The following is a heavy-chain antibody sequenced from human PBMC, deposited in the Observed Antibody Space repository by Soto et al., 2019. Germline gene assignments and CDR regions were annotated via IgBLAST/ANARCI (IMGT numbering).Heavy chain of an antibody. V-gene: IGHV4-30-4*01. Sequence: PSETLSLTCTVSGGSISSGDYYWSWIRQPPGKGLEWIGYIYYSGSTYYNPSLKSRVTISVGTSKNQFSLKLSSVTAADTAVYYCATQDYYDSSGYYQLRSFDYWGQGTLVTVSS. D-gene: IGHD3-22*01. J-gene: IGHJ4*02. CDR1: GGSISSGDYY. CDR2: IYYSGST. CDR3: ATQDYYDSSGYYQLRSFDY.